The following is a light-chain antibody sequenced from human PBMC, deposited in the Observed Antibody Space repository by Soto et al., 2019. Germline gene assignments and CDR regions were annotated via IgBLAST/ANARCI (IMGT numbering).Light chain of an antibody. CDR1: SSDVGGYNF. V-gene: IGLV2-14*01. J-gene: IGLJ1*01. CDR2: DVT. Sequence: QSVLTQPASVSGSPGQSITISCTGTSSDVGGYNFVSWYQQHPDKAPKLMIYDVTNRPSGVSNRFSGSKSGNTASLTISGLQAEDEADYYCSSYTSMSTYVFGTGTQLTVL. CDR3: SSYTSMSTYV.